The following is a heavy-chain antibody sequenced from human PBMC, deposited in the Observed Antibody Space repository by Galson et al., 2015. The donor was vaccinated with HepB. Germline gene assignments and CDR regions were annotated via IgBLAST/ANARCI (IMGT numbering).Heavy chain of an antibody. D-gene: IGHD1-26*01. J-gene: IGHJ4*02. V-gene: IGHV3-74*01. CDR1: GFTSSGHW. CDR2: IHSDGSGI. Sequence: PLRLSSAASGFTSSGHWMHWVRQAPGKELLWISRIHSDGSGIVYAASLKSRFTVSRDNAERTLYLQMNSLRVEDTAVYYCARERDSGHYRTADYWGQGTLVTVSS. CDR3: ARERDSGHYRTADY.